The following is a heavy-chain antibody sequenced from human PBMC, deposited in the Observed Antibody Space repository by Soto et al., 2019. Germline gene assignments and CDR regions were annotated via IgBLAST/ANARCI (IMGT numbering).Heavy chain of an antibody. CDR3: AREVAVAAPYFDY. CDR1: GFTVSSNY. CDR2: IYSGGST. V-gene: IGHV3-66*01. D-gene: IGHD6-19*01. J-gene: IGHJ4*02. Sequence: GGSLRLSCAASGFTVSSNYMSWVRQAPGKGLEWVSVIYSGGSTYYADSVKGRFTISRDNSKNTLYLQMNGLRAEDTAVYYCAREVAVAAPYFDYWGQGTLVTVSS.